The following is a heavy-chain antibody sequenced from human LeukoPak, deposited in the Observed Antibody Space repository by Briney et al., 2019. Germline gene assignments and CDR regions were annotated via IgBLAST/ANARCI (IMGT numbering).Heavy chain of an antibody. CDR2: IYYSGST. Sequence: SETLSLTCTVSGGSISSYYWSWIRQPPGKGLEWIGYIYYSGSTYYNPSLKSRVTISVDTSKNQFSLKLSSVTAADTAVYYCARSGSSWSNDYFDYWGQGTLVTVSS. J-gene: IGHJ4*02. V-gene: IGHV4-59*08. CDR1: GGSISSYY. CDR3: ARSGSSWSNDYFDY. D-gene: IGHD6-13*01.